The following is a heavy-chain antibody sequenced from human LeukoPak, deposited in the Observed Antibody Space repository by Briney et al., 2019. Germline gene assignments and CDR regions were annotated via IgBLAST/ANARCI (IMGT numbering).Heavy chain of an antibody. CDR1: GFTFSSYA. V-gene: IGHV3-30-3*01. D-gene: IGHD2-2*01. CDR2: ISYDGSNK. Sequence: GGSLRLSCAASGFTFSSYAMHWVRQAPGKGLEWVAVISYDGSNKYYADSVKGRFTISRDNSKNTLYLQMNSLRAEDTAVYYCESLGYQLHQTRYNYYYYGMDVWGQGTTVTVSS. J-gene: IGHJ6*02. CDR3: ESLGYQLHQTRYNYYYYGMDV.